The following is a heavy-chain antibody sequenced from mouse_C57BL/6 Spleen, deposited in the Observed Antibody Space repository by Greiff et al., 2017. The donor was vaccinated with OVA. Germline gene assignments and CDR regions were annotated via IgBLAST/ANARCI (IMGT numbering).Heavy chain of an antibody. J-gene: IGHJ1*03. CDR2: INPNYGTT. D-gene: IGHD1-1*01. V-gene: IGHV1-39*01. CDR3: ARENPITTVVDNWYFDV. Sequence: EVQLQQSGPELVKPGASVKISCKASGYSFTDYNMNWVKQSNGKSLEWIGVINPNYGTTSYNQKFKGKATLTVDQSSSTAYMQLNSLTSEDSAVYYCARENPITTVVDNWYFDVWGTGTTVTVSS. CDR1: GYSFTDYN.